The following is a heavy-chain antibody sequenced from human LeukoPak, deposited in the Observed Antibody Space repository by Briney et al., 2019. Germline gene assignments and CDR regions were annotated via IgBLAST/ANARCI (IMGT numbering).Heavy chain of an antibody. V-gene: IGHV3-21*01. J-gene: IGHJ4*02. CDR2: ISSSSSYI. CDR1: GFTFSSYS. Sequence: GGSLRLSCAASGFTFSSYSMNWVRQAPGKGLEWVSSISSSSSYIYYADSVKGRFTISRDNAKNSLYLQMNSLRAEDTAVYYCARDLSSGWFNFDYWGQGTLVTVSS. D-gene: IGHD6-19*01. CDR3: ARDLSSGWFNFDY.